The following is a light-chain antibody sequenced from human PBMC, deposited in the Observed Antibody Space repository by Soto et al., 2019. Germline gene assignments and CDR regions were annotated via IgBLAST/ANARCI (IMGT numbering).Light chain of an antibody. CDR1: SSNIGSFYY. Sequence: QSVLTQPPSVSGAPGQRVTIPCTGSSSNIGSFYYVHWYQQLPGTVPKLLIYGDNNRPSGVPDRFSGSKSGTAASLAITGLQAEDEADYYCQSYDNSLNHVVFGGGTKLTVL. J-gene: IGLJ2*01. CDR3: QSYDNSLNHVV. V-gene: IGLV1-40*01. CDR2: GDN.